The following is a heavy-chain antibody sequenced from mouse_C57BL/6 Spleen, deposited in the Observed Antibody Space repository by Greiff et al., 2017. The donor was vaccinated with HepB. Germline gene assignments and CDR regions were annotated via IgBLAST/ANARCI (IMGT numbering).Heavy chain of an antibody. D-gene: IGHD1-1*01. CDR3: ARDGSREAWFAY. V-gene: IGHV5-4*01. CDR2: ISDGGSYT. J-gene: IGHJ3*01. Sequence: EVQGVESGGGLVKPGGSLKLSCAASGFTFSSYAMSWVRQTPEKRLEWVATISDGGSYTYYPDNVKGRFTISRDNAKNNLYLQMSHLKSEDTAMYYCARDGSREAWFAYWGQGTLVTVSA. CDR1: GFTFSSYA.